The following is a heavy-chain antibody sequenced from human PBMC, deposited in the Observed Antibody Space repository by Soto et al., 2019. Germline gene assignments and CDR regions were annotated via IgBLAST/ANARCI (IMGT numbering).Heavy chain of an antibody. V-gene: IGHV4-39*01. D-gene: IGHD4-17*01. Sequence: ASETLSLTCTVSGGSISSSSYYWGWIRQPPGKGLEWIGSIYYSGSTYYNPSLKSRVTISVDTSKNQFSLKLSSVTAADTAVYYCARNTLTTSFDYWGQGTLVTVSS. J-gene: IGHJ4*02. CDR2: IYYSGST. CDR1: GGSISSSSYY. CDR3: ARNTLTTSFDY.